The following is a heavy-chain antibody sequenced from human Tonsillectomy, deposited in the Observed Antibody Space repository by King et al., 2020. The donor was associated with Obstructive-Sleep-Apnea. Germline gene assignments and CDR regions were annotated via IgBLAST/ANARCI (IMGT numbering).Heavy chain of an antibody. CDR3: AKGDTSGWSTPYYLDS. CDR1: GGNLSKSA. D-gene: IGHD6-19*01. J-gene: IGHJ4*02. CDR2: VFTVFGTT. V-gene: IGHV1-69*01. Sequence: QLVQSGAEVKKPGSSVKVSCKASGGNLSKSAIGWVRQAPGQGLEWMGGVFTVFGTTSYAQKFQGRVTITADESTSTAYMELSSLKSDDTAIYYCAKGDTSGWSTPYYLDSWGQGTLVTVSS.